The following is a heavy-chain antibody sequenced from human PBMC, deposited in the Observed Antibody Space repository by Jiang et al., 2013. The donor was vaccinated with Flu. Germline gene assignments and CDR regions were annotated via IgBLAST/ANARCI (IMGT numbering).Heavy chain of an antibody. CDR3: ARGGTPYFDY. V-gene: IGHV4-59*09. Sequence: RVTISVDTSKNQFSLKLSSVTAADTAVYYCARGGTPYFDYWGQGTLVTVSS. J-gene: IGHJ4*02. D-gene: IGHD3-10*01.